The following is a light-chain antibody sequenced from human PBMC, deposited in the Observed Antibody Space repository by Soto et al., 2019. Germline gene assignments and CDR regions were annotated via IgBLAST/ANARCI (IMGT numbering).Light chain of an antibody. V-gene: IGKV3-20*01. CDR1: QSVRSSF. J-gene: IGKJ2*01. Sequence: IVLTQSPGTLSLSPGERATLSCRASQSVRSSFFAWYQQKPGQAPRLLIYDVSVRATGIPDRFSGSGSGTDFTLTINRLEPEDFAVYYCQQYENSVMYTFGQ. CDR2: DVS. CDR3: QQYENSVMYT.